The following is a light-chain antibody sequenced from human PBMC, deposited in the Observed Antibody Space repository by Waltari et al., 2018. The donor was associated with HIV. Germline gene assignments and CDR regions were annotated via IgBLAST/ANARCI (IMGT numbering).Light chain of an antibody. Sequence: QSALTQPASVSGSPRQSISISCPGTTRDVGSRTLVPWYQQNPGKAPNLLIYEGTKRPSGVSNRFSASKSGNTASLTISGLQAEDEADYYCCSCATPNTRVFGGGTKLTVL. CDR1: TRDVGSRTL. J-gene: IGLJ3*02. V-gene: IGLV2-23*01. CDR2: EGT. CDR3: CSCATPNTRV.